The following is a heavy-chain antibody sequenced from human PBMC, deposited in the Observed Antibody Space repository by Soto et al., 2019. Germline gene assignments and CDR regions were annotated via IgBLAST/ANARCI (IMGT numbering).Heavy chain of an antibody. Sequence: PSETLSLTCTVSGGSISSGGYYWSWIRQHPGKGLEWIGYIYYSGSTYYNPSLKSRVTISVDTSKNQFSLKLSSVTAADTAVYYCARSRPFITMISPQPPDYWGQGTLVTVSS. V-gene: IGHV4-31*03. CDR2: IYYSGST. D-gene: IGHD3-22*01. CDR1: GGSISSGGYY. CDR3: ARSRPFITMISPQPPDY. J-gene: IGHJ4*02.